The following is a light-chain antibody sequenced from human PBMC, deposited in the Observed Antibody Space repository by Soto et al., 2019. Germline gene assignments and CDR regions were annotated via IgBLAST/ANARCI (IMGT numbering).Light chain of an antibody. J-gene: IGKJ1*01. CDR1: QSISSY. Sequence: DIQMTQSPSSLSASVGDRVTITCRASQSISSYLNWYQQKPGKAPKLLIYAASSLQSGVPSRFSRSGTGTDFTLTISSLQPEDFATYYCQQSYSTPQTFGQGTKVEIK. CDR3: QQSYSTPQT. CDR2: AAS. V-gene: IGKV1-39*01.